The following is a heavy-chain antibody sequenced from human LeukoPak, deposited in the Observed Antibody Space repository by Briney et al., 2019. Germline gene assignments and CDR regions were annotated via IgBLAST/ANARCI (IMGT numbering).Heavy chain of an antibody. CDR2: INSDGSST. CDR3: ARDRYGSGSYYTWDYYYYYYMDV. CDR1: GFTFSSYW. Sequence: GGSLRLSCAASGFTFSSYWMHWVRQAPGKGLVWVSRINSDGSSTSHADSVKGRFTISRDNAKNTLYLQMNSLRAEDTAVYYCARDRYGSGSYYTWDYYYYYYMDVWGKGTTVTISS. D-gene: IGHD3-10*01. J-gene: IGHJ6*03. V-gene: IGHV3-74*01.